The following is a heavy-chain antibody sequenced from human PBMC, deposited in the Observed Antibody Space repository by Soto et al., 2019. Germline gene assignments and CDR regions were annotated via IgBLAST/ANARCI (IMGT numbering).Heavy chain of an antibody. Sequence: KPGGSLRLSCAASGFTFSSYGINWVRQAPGKGLEWVSSISSSSSYIYYADSVKGRFTISRDNAKNSLYLQMNSLRAEDTAVYYCARGDTTGTTSDYWGQGTLVTVSS. D-gene: IGHD1-1*01. CDR3: ARGDTTGTTSDY. CDR2: ISSSSSYI. V-gene: IGHV3-21*01. J-gene: IGHJ4*02. CDR1: GFTFSSYG.